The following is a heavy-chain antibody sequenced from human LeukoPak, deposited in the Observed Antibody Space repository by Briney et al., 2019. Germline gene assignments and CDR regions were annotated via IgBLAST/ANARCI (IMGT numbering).Heavy chain of an antibody. CDR1: GYTFTGYY. V-gene: IGHV1-2*02. CDR3: ARVPAGGIVGI. Sequence: ASVKVSCKASGYTFTGYYMHWVRQAPGQGLEWMGWINSNSGGTNYAQKFQGRVTMTRDTSISTAYMELSRLRSDDTAVYYCARVPAGGIVGIWGQGTMVTVSS. CDR2: INSNSGGT. D-gene: IGHD1-26*01. J-gene: IGHJ3*02.